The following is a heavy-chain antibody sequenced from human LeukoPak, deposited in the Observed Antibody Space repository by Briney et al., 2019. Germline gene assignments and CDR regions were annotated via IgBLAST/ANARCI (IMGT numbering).Heavy chain of an antibody. V-gene: IGHV1-69*05. CDR2: IIPIFGTA. J-gene: IGHJ5*02. CDR1: GGTFSSYA. Sequence: GVSVKVSCKASGGTFSSYAISWVRQAPGQGLEWMGGIIPIFGTANYAQKFQGRVTITTDESTSTAYMELSSLRSEDTAVYYCARGTNCTNGVCYNWFDPWGQGTLVTVSS. D-gene: IGHD2-8*01. CDR3: ARGTNCTNGVCYNWFDP.